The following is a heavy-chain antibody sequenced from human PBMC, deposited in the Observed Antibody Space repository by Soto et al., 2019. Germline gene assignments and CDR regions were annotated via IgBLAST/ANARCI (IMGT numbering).Heavy chain of an antibody. Sequence: VKVSCKASGGTFSSYAISWVRQAPGQGLEWMGGIIPIFGTANYAQKFQGRVTITADESTSTAYMELSSLRSEDTAVYYCARGYYYDSSRYYYSAFDIWGQGRMVTVSS. CDR1: GGTFSSYA. CDR2: IIPIFGTA. D-gene: IGHD3-22*01. V-gene: IGHV1-69*01. CDR3: ARGYYYDSSRYYYSAFDI. J-gene: IGHJ3*02.